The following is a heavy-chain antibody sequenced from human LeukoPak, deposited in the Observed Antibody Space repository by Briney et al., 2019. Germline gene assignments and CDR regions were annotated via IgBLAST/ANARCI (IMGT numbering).Heavy chain of an antibody. J-gene: IGHJ3*02. CDR1: GFTFSTSA. Sequence: PGGSLRLSCAASGFTFSTSAMHWIRQAPGKGLEYVSSISGDGHSIYYANSMKGRFTISRDNSKNTLYLQMGSLRAEDMAVYYCARDGPLEYYDSRGTAGTFEIWGQGTMVTVSS. CDR3: ARDGPLEYYDSRGTAGTFEI. D-gene: IGHD3-22*01. V-gene: IGHV3-64*01. CDR2: ISGDGHSI.